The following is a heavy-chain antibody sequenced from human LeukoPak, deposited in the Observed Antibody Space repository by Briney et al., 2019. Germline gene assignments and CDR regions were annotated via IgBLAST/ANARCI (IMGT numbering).Heavy chain of an antibody. CDR2: LSGSGGNT. D-gene: IGHD6-19*01. J-gene: IGHJ4*02. CDR3: AKRYRGGWDFDY. CDR1: GFIFSSYA. Sequence: GGSLRLSCAGSGFIFSSYAMSWVRQAPGKGLEWVSTLSGSGGNTYYADSVKGRFTISRDNSKNTLYLQMNSLRAEDTAVYYCAKRYRGGWDFDYWGQGMLVTVSS. V-gene: IGHV3-23*01.